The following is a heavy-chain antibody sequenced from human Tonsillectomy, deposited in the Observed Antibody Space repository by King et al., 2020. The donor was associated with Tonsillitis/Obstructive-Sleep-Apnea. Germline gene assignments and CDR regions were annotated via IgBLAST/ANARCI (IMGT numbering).Heavy chain of an antibody. CDR3: AKVVGGYCIGGICYPDY. CDR2: ISGSGGST. CDR1: GFTFSSYA. V-gene: IGHV3-23*04. D-gene: IGHD2-15*01. Sequence: VQLVESGGGLVQPGGSLRLSCAASGFTFSSYAMSWVRQAPGKGLEWVSTISGSGGSTYYADSVKGRFTISRDNSKNTLYLQMNSLRAEETALYYCAKVVGGYCIGGICYPDYWGQGTLVTVSS. J-gene: IGHJ4*02.